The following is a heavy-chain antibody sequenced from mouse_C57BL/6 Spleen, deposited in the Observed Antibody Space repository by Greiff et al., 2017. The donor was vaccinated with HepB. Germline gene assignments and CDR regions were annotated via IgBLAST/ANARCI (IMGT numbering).Heavy chain of an antibody. V-gene: IGHV1-64*01. CDR3: ARWRGTTVDYYFDY. D-gene: IGHD1-1*01. J-gene: IGHJ2*01. CDR1: GYTFTSYW. CDR2: IHPNSGST. Sequence: QVQLQQPGAELVKPGASVKLSCKASGYTFTSYWMHWVKQRPGQGLEWIGMIHPNSGSTNYNEKFKSKATLTVDKSSSTAYMQLSSLTSEDSAVYYCARWRGTTVDYYFDYWGQGTTLTVSS.